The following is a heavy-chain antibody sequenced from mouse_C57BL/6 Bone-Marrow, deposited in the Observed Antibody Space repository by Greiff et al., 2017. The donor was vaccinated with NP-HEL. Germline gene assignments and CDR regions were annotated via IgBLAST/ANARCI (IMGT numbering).Heavy chain of an antibody. CDR1: GYTFTDYY. V-gene: IGHV1-19*01. J-gene: IGHJ2*01. Sequence: VQLQQSGPVLVKPGASVKMSCKASGYTFTDYYMNWVKQSHGKSLEWIGVINPYNGGTSYNQKFKGKATLTVDKSSSTAYMELNSLTSEDSAVYYCARQDYGSSYVDYWGQGTTLTVSS. CDR3: ARQDYGSSYVDY. CDR2: INPYNGGT. D-gene: IGHD1-1*01.